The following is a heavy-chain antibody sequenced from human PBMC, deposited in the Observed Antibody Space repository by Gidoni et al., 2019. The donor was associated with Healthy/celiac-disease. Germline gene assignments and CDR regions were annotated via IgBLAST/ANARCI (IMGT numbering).Heavy chain of an antibody. J-gene: IGHJ3*02. Sequence: EVQLVESGGGLVQPGGSLRLSCAASGFTFSSYWMSWVRQAPGKGLEWVANIKQDGSEKYYVDSVKGRFTISRDNAKNSLYLQMNSLRAEDTAVYYCARGRQLWLQGNAFDIWGQGTMVTVSS. CDR1: GFTFSSYW. CDR3: ARGRQLWLQGNAFDI. CDR2: IKQDGSEK. D-gene: IGHD5-18*01. V-gene: IGHV3-7*03.